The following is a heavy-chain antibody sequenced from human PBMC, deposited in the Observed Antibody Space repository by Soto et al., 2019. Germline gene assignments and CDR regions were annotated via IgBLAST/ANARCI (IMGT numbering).Heavy chain of an antibody. CDR2: ISSSSSTI. CDR1: GFPFSSYS. J-gene: IGHJ4*02. V-gene: IGHV3-48*02. Sequence: GGSMRLSCAASGFPFSSYSMNWVRQAPGKGLEWVSYISSSSSTIYYADSVKGRFTISRDNAKNSLYLQMNSLRDEDTAVYYCARELPITMIVVVRGSLDYWGQGTLVTVSS. D-gene: IGHD3-22*01. CDR3: ARELPITMIVVVRGSLDY.